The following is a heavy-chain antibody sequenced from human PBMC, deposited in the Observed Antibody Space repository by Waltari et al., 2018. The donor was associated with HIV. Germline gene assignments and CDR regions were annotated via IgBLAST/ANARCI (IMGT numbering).Heavy chain of an antibody. Sequence: QVQLQESGPGLVKPSGTLSLTCAVSGGSISSSNWWSWVRQPPGKGLEWIGEIYHSGRTNYNPSLKSRVTISVDKSKNQFSLKLSSVTAADTAVYYCARDSNRDTAMGKYYFDYWGQGTLVTVSS. D-gene: IGHD5-18*01. CDR1: GGSISSSNW. V-gene: IGHV4-4*02. CDR3: ARDSNRDTAMGKYYFDY. CDR2: IYHSGRT. J-gene: IGHJ4*02.